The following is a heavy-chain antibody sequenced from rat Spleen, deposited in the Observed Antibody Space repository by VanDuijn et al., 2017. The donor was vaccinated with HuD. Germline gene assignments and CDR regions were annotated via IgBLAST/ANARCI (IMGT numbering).Heavy chain of an antibody. Sequence: QVQLKESGPGLVQPSQTLSLTCTVSGFSLTRYDISWVRQPPGKGLEWMGVIWTGGTTAYNSLLKSRLSIRRDTSKSQVFLKMNSLQTEDTATYYCARVGYSSYIRYFDYWGQGVMVTVSS. J-gene: IGHJ2*01. CDR3: ARVGYSSYIRYFDY. CDR1: GFSLTRYD. CDR2: IWTGGTT. V-gene: IGHV2-43*01. D-gene: IGHD1-2*01.